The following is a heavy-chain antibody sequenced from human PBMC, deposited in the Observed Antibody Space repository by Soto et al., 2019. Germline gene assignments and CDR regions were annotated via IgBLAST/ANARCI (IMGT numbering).Heavy chain of an antibody. Sequence: GASVKVSCKASGYTFTSYYMHWVRQAPGQGLEWMGIINPSGGSTSYAQKFQGRVTMTRDTSTSTVYMELSSLRSEDTAVYYCAIVAVAGALAEYFQHWGQGTLVTVSS. D-gene: IGHD6-19*01. CDR2: INPSGGST. V-gene: IGHV1-46*03. CDR3: AIVAVAGALAEYFQH. CDR1: GYTFTSYY. J-gene: IGHJ1*01.